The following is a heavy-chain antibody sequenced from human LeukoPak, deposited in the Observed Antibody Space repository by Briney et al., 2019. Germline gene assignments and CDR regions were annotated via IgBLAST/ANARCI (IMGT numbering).Heavy chain of an antibody. CDR2: INTSGNT. J-gene: IGHJ4*02. D-gene: IGHD6-13*01. CDR3: ASSSWLRDSNFDN. Sequence: SQTLSLTCTVSGASINSGLYYWNWIRQPAGKGLEWIGRINTSGNTNYNPSLKSRVTMSVVASKNQFSLKLSSVTAADTAVYYCASSSWLRDSNFDNWGQGNPGHRLL. V-gene: IGHV4-61*02. CDR1: GASINSGLYY.